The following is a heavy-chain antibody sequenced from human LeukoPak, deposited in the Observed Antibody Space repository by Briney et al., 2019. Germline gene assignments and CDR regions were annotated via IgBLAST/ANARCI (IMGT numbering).Heavy chain of an antibody. V-gene: IGHV3-23*01. D-gene: IGHD6-19*01. Sequence: GGSLRLSCGASGFTFSNYWMSWVRQAPGKGLEWVSAISGSGGSTYYADSVKGRFTISRDNSKNTLYLQTNSLRAEDTAVYYCAKHGYNSGVYDAFEIWGQGTRVTVSS. CDR3: AKHGYNSGVYDAFEI. J-gene: IGHJ3*02. CDR1: GFTFSNYW. CDR2: ISGSGGST.